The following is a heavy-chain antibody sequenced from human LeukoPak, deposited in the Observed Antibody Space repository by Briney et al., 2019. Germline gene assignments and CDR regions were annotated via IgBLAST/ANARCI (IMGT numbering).Heavy chain of an antibody. Sequence: ASVKVSCKASGYTFTGYYMHWVRQAPGQGLEWMGWINPNSGGTNYAQKFQGRVTMIRDTSISTAYMELSRLRSDDTAVYYCARVRITMVRGVIISNAFDIWGQGTMVTVSS. J-gene: IGHJ3*02. V-gene: IGHV1-2*02. CDR2: INPNSGGT. D-gene: IGHD3-10*01. CDR3: ARVRITMVRGVIISNAFDI. CDR1: GYTFTGYY.